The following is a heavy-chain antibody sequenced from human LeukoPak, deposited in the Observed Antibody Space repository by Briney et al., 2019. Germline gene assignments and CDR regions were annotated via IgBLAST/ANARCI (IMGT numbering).Heavy chain of an antibody. Sequence: SETLSLTCAVYGGSFSGYYWSWIRQPPGRGLEWMGEINHSGSTNYNPSLKSRVTISVDTSKNQFSLKLSTVTAADTAVYYCASAGGKGYCSSTSCRNWFDPWGQGTLVTVSS. V-gene: IGHV4-34*01. CDR1: GGSFSGYY. CDR2: INHSGST. D-gene: IGHD2-2*01. CDR3: ASAGGKGYCSSTSCRNWFDP. J-gene: IGHJ5*02.